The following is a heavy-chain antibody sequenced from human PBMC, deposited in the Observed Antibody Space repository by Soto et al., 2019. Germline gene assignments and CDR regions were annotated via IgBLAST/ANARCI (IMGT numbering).Heavy chain of an antibody. CDR2: IYYTGST. D-gene: IGHD3-3*01. V-gene: IGHV4-38-2*02. Sequence: XETLCLTCGVSGYSISSGYFWVWIRQPPVKGLEWMGSIYYTGSTYYNPSLLTRITISVDTSKNQFSLKLSSVTAADTALYFCAREYYDFWSGEYHNGMDVWGPGTTVTVSS. J-gene: IGHJ6*02. CDR1: GYSISSGYF. CDR3: AREYYDFWSGEYHNGMDV.